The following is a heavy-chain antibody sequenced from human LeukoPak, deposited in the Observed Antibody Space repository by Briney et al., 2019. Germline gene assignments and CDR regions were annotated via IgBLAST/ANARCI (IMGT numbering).Heavy chain of an antibody. V-gene: IGHV4-39*01. CDR2: IYYSGST. J-gene: IGHJ6*03. CDR3: ARLPRGGDFWSGYGLELHYYYYMDV. Sequence: SETLSLTCTVSGGSISSSSYYWGWIRQPPGKGLEWIGSIYYSGSTYYNPSLKSRVTISVDTSKNQFSLKLSSVTAADTVVYYCARLPRGGDFWSGYGLELHYYYYMDVWGKGTTVTVSS. D-gene: IGHD3-3*01. CDR1: GGSISSSSYY.